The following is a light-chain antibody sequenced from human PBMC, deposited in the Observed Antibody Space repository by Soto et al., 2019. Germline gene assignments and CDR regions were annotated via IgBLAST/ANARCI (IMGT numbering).Light chain of an antibody. CDR1: ENVRTF. CDR3: QQYIDWPPGT. CDR2: GAS. J-gene: IGKJ1*01. Sequence: EVVLTQSPATLSLSPGERATLSCRASENVRTFVDWYQQKPGQAPRLLIYGASNRATGIPARFSGSGSGTEFTLTISSLQSEDFAVYYCQQYIDWPPGTFGQGTKVDIK. V-gene: IGKV3D-15*01.